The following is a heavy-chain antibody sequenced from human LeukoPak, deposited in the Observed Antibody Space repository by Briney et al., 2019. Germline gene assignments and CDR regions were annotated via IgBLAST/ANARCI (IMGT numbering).Heavy chain of an antibody. CDR2: MYSGDSGT. J-gene: IGHJ4*02. Sequence: GESLKIFCRGSGYSFISYWIWWVRQMPGEGREWRGCMYSGDSGTSYSPSFQGRVTISADKSICTASLQWSSLKAADTATYYCARHVRGSATYPIEYWGQGTLVTVSS. D-gene: IGHD3-10*01. V-gene: IGHV5-51*01. CDR1: GYSFISYW. CDR3: ARHVRGSATYPIEY.